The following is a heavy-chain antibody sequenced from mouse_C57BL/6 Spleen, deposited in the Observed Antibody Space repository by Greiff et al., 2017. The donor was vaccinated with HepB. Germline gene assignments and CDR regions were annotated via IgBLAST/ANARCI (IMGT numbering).Heavy chain of an antibody. D-gene: IGHD2-4*01. CDR1: GYAFSSSW. CDR2: IYPGDGDT. Sequence: VQLQESGPELVKPGASVKISCKASGYAFSSSWMNWVKQRPGKGIEWIGRIYPGDGDTNYNGKFKGKATLTADKSSSTAYMQLSSLTSEDSAVYFCARGEYYDYDDWYYDVWGTGTTVTVAS. V-gene: IGHV1-82*01. CDR3: ARGEYYDYDDWYYDV. J-gene: IGHJ1*03.